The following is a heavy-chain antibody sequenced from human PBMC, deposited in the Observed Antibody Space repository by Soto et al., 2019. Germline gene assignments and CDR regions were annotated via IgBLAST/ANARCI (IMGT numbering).Heavy chain of an antibody. Sequence: GSLRLSCAASGFTFSYYALHWVRRAPGKGLEWVSSISGIRDYIRYADSVKGRFTISRDNAKTSLYLQMNSLTAEDTAVYYCEREGVHNYNEYYFDYWGQGTLVTVSS. J-gene: IGHJ4*02. V-gene: IGHV3-21*06. CDR3: EREGVHNYNEYYFDY. CDR1: GFTFSYYA. D-gene: IGHD3-22*01. CDR2: ISGIRDYI.